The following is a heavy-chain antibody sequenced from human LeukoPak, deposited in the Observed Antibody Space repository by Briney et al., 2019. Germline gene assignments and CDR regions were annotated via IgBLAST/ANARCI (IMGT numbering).Heavy chain of an antibody. Sequence: GGSLRLSCAASGYTFSKYHMSWVRHAPGKGLEWVLVITGSAGSTYYADSVKGWFTISRDNSKNTLYLQMNSLRAEGTAVYYCTKMGDASSNYFFHDGGQGTLVSVSA. CDR3: TKMGDASSNYFFHD. J-gene: IGHJ4*02. CDR1: GYTFSKYH. D-gene: IGHD1-26*01. CDR2: ITGSAGST. V-gene: IGHV3-23*01.